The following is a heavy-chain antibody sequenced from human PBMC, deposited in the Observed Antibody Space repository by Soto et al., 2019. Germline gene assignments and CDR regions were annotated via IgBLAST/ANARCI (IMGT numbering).Heavy chain of an antibody. CDR2: VSQDGRNT. Sequence: VQLVESGGGVVQPGRSLRLSCAASGFTFSDYAMHWVRQAPGKGLAGVAVVSQDGRNTHYADSVKGRFTISRDSSKNTVSLEMTSLRAEDTAVYYCAKGGRQWLVTSDFNYWGQGALVTISS. J-gene: IGHJ4*02. CDR3: AKGGRQWLVTSDFNY. CDR1: GFTFSDYA. V-gene: IGHV3-30*18. D-gene: IGHD6-19*01.